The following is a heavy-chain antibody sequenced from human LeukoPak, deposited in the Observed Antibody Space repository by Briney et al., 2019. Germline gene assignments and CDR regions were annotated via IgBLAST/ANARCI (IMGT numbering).Heavy chain of an antibody. V-gene: IGHV4-59*01. CDR3: ARNKRVVTATRDAFDI. D-gene: IGHD2-21*02. J-gene: IGHJ3*02. CDR2: ISDSGST. Sequence: PSETLSLTCTVSGGSISSYYWTWIRQPPGKGLEWIGCISDSGSTNYNPSLKSRVTISLHTSKNQFSLKLISVTAADAAVYYCARNKRVVTATRDAFDIWGQGTMVTVSS. CDR1: GGSISSYY.